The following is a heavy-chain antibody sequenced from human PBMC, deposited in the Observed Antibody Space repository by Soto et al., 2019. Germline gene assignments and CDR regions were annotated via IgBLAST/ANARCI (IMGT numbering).Heavy chain of an antibody. CDR1: GGSISSYY. J-gene: IGHJ5*02. V-gene: IGHV4-59*01. Sequence: SETLSLTCTVSGGSISSYYWSGIRQPPGKGLEWIGYLYYSVSTNYNPSLKSRVTISVDTSKNQFSLKLSSVTAADTAVSYCARGSGSSSQFDLWGQGTLVAVSS. CDR2: LYYSVST. CDR3: ARGSGSSSQFDL. D-gene: IGHD1-26*01.